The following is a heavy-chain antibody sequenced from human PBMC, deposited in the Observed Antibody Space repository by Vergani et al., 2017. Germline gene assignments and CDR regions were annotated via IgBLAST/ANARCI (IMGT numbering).Heavy chain of an antibody. D-gene: IGHD6-13*01. CDR1: GFTFSSYA. CDR3: AKSTAKAAAGTGYDYYYGMDV. Sequence: EVQLLESGGGLVQPGGSLRLSCAASGFTFSSYAMSWVRQAPGKGLEWVSAISGSGGSTYYADSVKGRFTISRDNSKNTLYLQMNSLRAEDTAVYYCAKSTAKAAAGTGYDYYYGMDVWGQGTTVTVSS. V-gene: IGHV3-23*01. CDR2: ISGSGGST. J-gene: IGHJ6*02.